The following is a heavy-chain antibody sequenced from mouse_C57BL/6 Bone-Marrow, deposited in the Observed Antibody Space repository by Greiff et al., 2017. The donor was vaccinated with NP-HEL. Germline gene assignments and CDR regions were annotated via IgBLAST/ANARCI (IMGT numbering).Heavy chain of an antibody. J-gene: IGHJ1*03. D-gene: IGHD2-3*01. CDR3: APRRLYDGYYHWYFDV. V-gene: IGHV1-26*01. CDR2: INPNNGGT. Sequence: VQLQQSGPEMVKPGASVKISCKASGYTFTDYYMNWVKQSPGKSLEWIGDINPNNGGTSYNQKFKGKATLTVDKSSSTAYMELRSLTSEDSAVYYCAPRRLYDGYYHWYFDVWGTGTTVTVSS. CDR1: GYTFTDYY.